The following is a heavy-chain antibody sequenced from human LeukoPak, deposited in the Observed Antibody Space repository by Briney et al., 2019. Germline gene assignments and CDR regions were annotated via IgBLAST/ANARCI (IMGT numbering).Heavy chain of an antibody. CDR1: GFTFSYYG. J-gene: IGHJ4*02. Sequence: PGGSLRLSCTASGFTFSYYGMHWVRQAPGKGLEWVAIIWNDGRKEDYADSVKGRFTISRDNSKNTVYLQMNSLTVEDTAVYYCARGYFDWSRHKLTPDFDYWGQGTLVTVSS. CDR2: IWNDGRKE. V-gene: IGHV3-33*01. CDR3: ARGYFDWSRHKLTPDFDY. D-gene: IGHD3-9*01.